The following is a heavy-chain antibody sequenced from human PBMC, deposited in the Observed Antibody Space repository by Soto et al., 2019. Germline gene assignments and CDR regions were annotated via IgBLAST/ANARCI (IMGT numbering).Heavy chain of an antibody. CDR3: ARGPAAYAVLRYFDWLPNWFDP. CDR2: INHSGST. Sequence: SETLSLTCAVYGGSFSGYCWSWIRQPPGKGLEWIGEINHSGSTNYNPSLKSRVTISVDTSKNQFSLKLSSVTAADTAVYYCARGPAAYAVLRYFDWLPNWFDPWGQGTLVTSPQ. CDR1: GGSFSGYC. D-gene: IGHD3-9*01. V-gene: IGHV4-34*01. J-gene: IGHJ5*02.